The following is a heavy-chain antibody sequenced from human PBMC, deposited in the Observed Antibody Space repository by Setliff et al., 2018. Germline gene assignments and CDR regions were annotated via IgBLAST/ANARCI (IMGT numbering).Heavy chain of an antibody. D-gene: IGHD5-12*01. J-gene: IGHJ3*02. CDR1: GGTFSSYA. CDR3: ARDMKVDIVTIVDAFDI. V-gene: IGHV1-69*10. CDR2: IIPILGIA. Sequence: VKVSCKASGGTFSSYAISWVRQAPGQGLEWMGGIIPILGIANYAQKFQGRVTITADKSTSTAYMELSSLRSEDTAVYYCARDMKVDIVTIVDAFDIWGQGTMVTVSS.